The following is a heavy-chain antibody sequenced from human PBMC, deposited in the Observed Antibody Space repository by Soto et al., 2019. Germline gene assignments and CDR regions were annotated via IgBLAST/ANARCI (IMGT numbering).Heavy chain of an antibody. D-gene: IGHD4-17*01. CDR3: ARPQPDGDYFRTDAFDI. V-gene: IGHV3-33*01. J-gene: IGHJ3*02. CDR1: GFTFSSYG. Sequence: GGSLRLSCAASGFTFSSYGMHWVRQAPGKGLEWVAVIWYDGSNKYYADSVKGRFTISRDNSKNTLYLQMNSLRAEDTAVYYCARPQPDGDYFRTDAFDIWGQGTMVTVSS. CDR2: IWYDGSNK.